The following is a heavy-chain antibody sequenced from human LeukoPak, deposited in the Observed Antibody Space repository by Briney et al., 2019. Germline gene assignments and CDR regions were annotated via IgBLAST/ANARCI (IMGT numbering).Heavy chain of an antibody. CDR2: IYYSGST. J-gene: IGHJ4*02. CDR3: ARRGYCSGGSCYSFDY. D-gene: IGHD2-15*01. V-gene: IGHV4-59*08. Sequence: PSETLSLTCTVSGGSISDYYWSWIRQPPGKGLEYIGHIYYSGSTNYNPSPKSRVTILVDTSKNQFSLRLSSVTAADTAIYYCARRGYCSGGSCYSFDYWGQGTLVTVSS. CDR1: GGSISDYY.